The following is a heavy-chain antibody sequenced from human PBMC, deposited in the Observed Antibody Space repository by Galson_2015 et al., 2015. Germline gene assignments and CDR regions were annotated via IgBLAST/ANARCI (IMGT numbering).Heavy chain of an antibody. V-gene: IGHV3-74*01. J-gene: IGHJ5*02. CDR2: INSDGSST. CDR3: ARITPREDWFDP. D-gene: IGHD3-16*01. CDR1: GFTFSSYW. Sequence: SLRLSCAASGFTFSSYWMHWVRQAPGKGLVWVSRINSDGSSTSYADSVKGRFTISRDNAKNTLYLQMNSLRAEDTAVYYCARITPREDWFDPWGQGTLVTVSS.